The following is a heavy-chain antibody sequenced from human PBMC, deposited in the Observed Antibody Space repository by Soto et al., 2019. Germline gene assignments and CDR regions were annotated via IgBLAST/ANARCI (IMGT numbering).Heavy chain of an antibody. V-gene: IGHV3-33*01. J-gene: IGHJ4*02. CDR3: ARGWGTYYDILTGYYTPDY. CDR1: GFTFSSYG. Sequence: GGSLRLSCAASGFTFSSYGMHWVRQAPGKGLEWVAVIWYDGSNKYYADTVKGRITISRDNSKNKLNQQMNSLRAEDTAVFYCARGWGTYYDILTGYYTPDYWGQGTLVTVSS. CDR2: IWYDGSNK. D-gene: IGHD3-9*01.